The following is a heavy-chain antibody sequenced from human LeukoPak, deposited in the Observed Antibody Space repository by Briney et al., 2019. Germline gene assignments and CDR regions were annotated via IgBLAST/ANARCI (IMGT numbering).Heavy chain of an antibody. J-gene: IGHJ4*02. V-gene: IGHV3-23*01. CDR1: GFTFNDCA. Sequence: PGGSLRLSCAASGFTFNDCARSWGRQAPGKGLEWVSGISDSGRATYYTDSVRGRCTISRDNSKNTVYLQMSNLRAEDTAVYFCWRRDSFIPHWGQGSIVTVSS. CDR2: ISDSGRAT. CDR3: WRRDSFIPH. D-gene: IGHD2-21*02.